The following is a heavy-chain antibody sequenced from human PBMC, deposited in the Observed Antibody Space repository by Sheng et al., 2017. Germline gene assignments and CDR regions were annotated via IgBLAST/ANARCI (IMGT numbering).Heavy chain of an antibody. CDR1: GFTFSYYS. V-gene: IGHV3-30-3*01. J-gene: IGHJ5*02. Sequence: QVQLVESGGGVVQPGRSLRLSCAASGFTFSYYSMNWVRQAPGKGLQWVAVISYDGSKKYYADSVKGRFTISRDNSKNTLYLQMNSLRAEDTALYYCARELSGMGGSYWFDPWGQGTLVTVSS. CDR3: ARELSGMGGSYWFDP. D-gene: IGHD3-10*01. CDR2: ISYDGSKK.